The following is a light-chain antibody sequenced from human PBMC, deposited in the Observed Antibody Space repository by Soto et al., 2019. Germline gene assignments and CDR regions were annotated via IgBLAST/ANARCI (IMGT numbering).Light chain of an antibody. CDR3: SSYGGSNTFGV. J-gene: IGLJ1*01. CDR2: EVS. Sequence: QSALTQPPSASGSPGQSVTISCTGTSSDVGGYNYVSWYQQHPGKAPKLMIYEVSKRPSGVPFRFSGSKSGNTASLTVSGLQADDEADYYCSSYGGSNTFGVFGTGTKVTVL. V-gene: IGLV2-8*01. CDR1: SSDVGGYNY.